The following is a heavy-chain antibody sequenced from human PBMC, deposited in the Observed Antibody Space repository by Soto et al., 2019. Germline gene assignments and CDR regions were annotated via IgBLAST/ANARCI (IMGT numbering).Heavy chain of an antibody. CDR1: DGSFSSSYY. V-gene: IGHV4-39*01. CDR2: IYYSGQT. CDR3: SRSFLRGRFLDS. D-gene: IGHD3-16*01. Sequence: QLQLQESGPGLVKPSETLSLTCSVSDGSFSSSYYWGWLRQAPGKGLEWLGNIYYSGQTYYNPSPKSRCAMSVDTSKNQFSLTLTSVTAADTAVYYCSRSFLRGRFLDSWGQGNLVTVSS. J-gene: IGHJ4*02.